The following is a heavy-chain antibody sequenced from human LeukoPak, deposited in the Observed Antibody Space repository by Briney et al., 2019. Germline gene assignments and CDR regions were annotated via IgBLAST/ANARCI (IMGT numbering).Heavy chain of an antibody. D-gene: IGHD6-13*01. V-gene: IGHV3-49*03. CDR1: GFTFGDYA. J-gene: IGHJ4*02. CDR2: IRSKAYGGTT. CDR3: TRDRGSSWLYYFDY. Sequence: GGSLRLSCTASGFTFGDYAMSWFRQAPGKGLEWVGFIRSKAYGGTTEYAASVKGRFTISRDDSKSIAYLQMNSLKTEDTAVYYCTRDRGSSWLYYFDYWGQGTLVTVSS.